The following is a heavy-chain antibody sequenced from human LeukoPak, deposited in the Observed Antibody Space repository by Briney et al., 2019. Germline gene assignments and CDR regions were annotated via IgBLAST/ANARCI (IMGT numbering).Heavy chain of an antibody. J-gene: IGHJ6*03. CDR2: IYTSGST. Sequence: SEALSLTCTVSGRSISSYYWSWIRQPAGKGLEWIGRIYTSGSTNYNPSLKSRVTMSVDTPKNQFSLKLSSVTAADTAVYYCARDRGAYRVYYMDVWGKGTTVTVSS. V-gene: IGHV4-4*07. CDR1: GRSISSYY. D-gene: IGHD1-14*01. CDR3: ARDRGAYRVYYMDV.